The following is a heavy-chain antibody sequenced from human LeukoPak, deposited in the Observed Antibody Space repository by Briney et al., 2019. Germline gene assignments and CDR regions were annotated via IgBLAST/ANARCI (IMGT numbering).Heavy chain of an antibody. V-gene: IGHV4-59*01. CDR3: ARDTGNWFDP. CDR1: GGSINSYY. CDR2: IYYSGST. Sequence: SETLSLTCTVSGGSINSYYWSWIRQPPGKGLEWIGYIYYSGSTNYNPSLKSRVTISVDTSKNQFSLKLSSVTAADTAVYYCARDTGNWFDPWGQGTLVTVSS. D-gene: IGHD2-8*02. J-gene: IGHJ5*02.